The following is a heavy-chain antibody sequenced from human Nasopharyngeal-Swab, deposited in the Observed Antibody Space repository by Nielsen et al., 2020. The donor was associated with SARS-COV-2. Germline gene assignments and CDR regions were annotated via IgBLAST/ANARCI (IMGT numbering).Heavy chain of an antibody. J-gene: IGHJ4*02. D-gene: IGHD5-12*01. V-gene: IGHV1-69*10. Sequence: SVKVSCKASGGTFSNYVISWVRQAPGQGLEWMGGIVPALGLPNYAQKFRGRVTISADRSTTTSYLELSSLRSEDTAIYYCAREGEYGAYDAPDYWGQGTLVTVSS. CDR1: GGTFSNYV. CDR2: IVPALGLP. CDR3: AREGEYGAYDAPDY.